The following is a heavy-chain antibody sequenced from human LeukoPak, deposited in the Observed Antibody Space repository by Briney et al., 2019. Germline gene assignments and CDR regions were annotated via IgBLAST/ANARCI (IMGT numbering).Heavy chain of an antibody. Sequence: PSETLSLTCAVYGGSFSGYYWSWIRQPPGKGLEWIGYIYYSGSTNYNPSLKSRVTISVDTSKNQFSLKLSSVTAADTAVYYCARAYIAADYYYMDVWGKGTTVTISS. CDR3: ARAYIAADYYYMDV. D-gene: IGHD6-13*01. CDR2: IYYSGST. V-gene: IGHV4-59*01. J-gene: IGHJ6*03. CDR1: GGSFSGYY.